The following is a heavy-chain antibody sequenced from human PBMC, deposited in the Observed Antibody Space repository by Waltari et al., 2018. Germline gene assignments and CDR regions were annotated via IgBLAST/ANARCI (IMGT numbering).Heavy chain of an antibody. D-gene: IGHD3-10*01. J-gene: IGHJ4*02. V-gene: IGHV3-66*01. Sequence: EVQLVESGGGWVQPGGSLRLSCAASGFPVSGTYMSWVRQAPGKGLEWVSVIYIGGSTYYADSVKGRFTSSRDNSKNMLYLQMDSLRAEDTAVYYCARDTSGTKGALDYWGQGTLVTVSS. CDR1: GFPVSGTY. CDR3: ARDTSGTKGALDY. CDR2: IYIGGST.